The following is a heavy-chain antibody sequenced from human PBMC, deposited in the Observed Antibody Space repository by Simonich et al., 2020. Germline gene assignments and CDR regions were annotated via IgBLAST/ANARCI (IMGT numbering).Heavy chain of an antibody. CDR2: VNPNNGGT. Sequence: QVQLVQSGAEVKKPGASVKVSCKASGYTFTGYYMHWVRQAPGQGVEWMGWVNPNNGGTNYAQKFKGRVTMTRDTSISTAYMELSRLRSDDTAVYYCASSKLATIDYWGQGTLVTVSS. CDR3: ASSKLATIDY. V-gene: IGHV1-2*02. J-gene: IGHJ4*02. D-gene: IGHD5-12*01. CDR1: GYTFTGYY.